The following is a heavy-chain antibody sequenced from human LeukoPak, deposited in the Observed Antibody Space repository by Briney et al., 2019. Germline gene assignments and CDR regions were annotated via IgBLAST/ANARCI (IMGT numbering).Heavy chain of an antibody. V-gene: IGHV3-23*01. CDR1: RFTFNTYA. CDR3: ARVKRDCSGGTCYSYDY. D-gene: IGHD2-15*01. Sequence: GGSLRLSCAASRFTFNTYAVNWVRQAPGKGLEWVSAISGNGDITYYADSVRGRFTISRDDSKNTLYLQMNSLRAEDTAVYYCARVKRDCSGGTCYSYDYWGQGTLVTVSS. CDR2: ISGNGDIT. J-gene: IGHJ4*02.